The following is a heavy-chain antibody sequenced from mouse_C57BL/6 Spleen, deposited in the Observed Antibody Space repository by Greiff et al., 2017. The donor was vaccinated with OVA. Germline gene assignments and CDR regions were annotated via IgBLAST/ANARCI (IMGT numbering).Heavy chain of an antibody. D-gene: IGHD2-4*01. V-gene: IGHV1-53*01. Sequence: VQLQQPGTELVKPGASVKLSCKASGYTFTSYWMHWVQQRPGQGLEWIGNINPSNGGTNYNEKFKSKATLPVDKYSSTASMQLSSLTSEDSAVYYCSRYDYGEYFAVWGTGTPVTVSS. J-gene: IGHJ1*03. CDR3: SRYDYGEYFAV. CDR2: INPSNGGT. CDR1: GYTFTSYW.